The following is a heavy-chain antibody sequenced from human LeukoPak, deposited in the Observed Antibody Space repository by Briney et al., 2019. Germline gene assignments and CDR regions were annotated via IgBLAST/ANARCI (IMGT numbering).Heavy chain of an antibody. J-gene: IGHJ4*02. V-gene: IGHV3-74*01. CDR3: ARSNHADDY. CDR2: INTGGSST. Sequence: PGGSLRLSCAASGFTFSSYLMHCVRQVPGKGLVWVSRINTGGSSTTYADSVKGRFTISRDNAKNTLYLQMDSLRAEDTGVYYCARSNHADDYWGQGTLVTVSS. D-gene: IGHD1-14*01. CDR1: GFTFSSYL.